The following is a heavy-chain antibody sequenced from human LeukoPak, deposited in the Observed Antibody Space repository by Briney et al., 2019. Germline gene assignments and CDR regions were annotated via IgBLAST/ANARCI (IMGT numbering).Heavy chain of an antibody. V-gene: IGHV3-21*04. D-gene: IGHD1-26*01. CDR3: ARTRIVGATDYFDY. Sequence: GGSLRLSCAASGFTFRSYSMNWVRQAPGKGLEWVSFINSSSSYIYYADSVKGRFTISRDNAKNSLYLQMNSLRAEDTAVYYCARTRIVGATDYFDYWGQGTLVTVSS. J-gene: IGHJ4*02. CDR1: GFTFRSYS. CDR2: INSSSSYI.